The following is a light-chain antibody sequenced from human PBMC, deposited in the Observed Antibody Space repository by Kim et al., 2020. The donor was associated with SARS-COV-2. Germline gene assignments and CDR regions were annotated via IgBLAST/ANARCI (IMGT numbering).Light chain of an antibody. CDR1: QSVLYSSNNKNY. V-gene: IGKV4-1*01. CDR2: WAS. CDR3: QQYYSTPYT. Sequence: SMKCKSSQSVLYSSNNKNYLAWYQQKHGQPPKLLIYWASTRESGVPDRFSGSGSGTDFTLTISSLQAEDVAVYYCQQYYSTPYTFGQGTKLEI. J-gene: IGKJ2*01.